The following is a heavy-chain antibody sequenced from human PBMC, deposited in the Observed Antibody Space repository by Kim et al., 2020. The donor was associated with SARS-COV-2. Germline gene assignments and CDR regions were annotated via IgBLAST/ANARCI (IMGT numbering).Heavy chain of an antibody. V-gene: IGHV5-51*01. Sequence: YRPSFHGQVTISADKSISTAYLQWSSLKASDTAMYYCARIYLGGWYFDYWGQGTLVTVSS. CDR3: ARIYLGGWYFDY. D-gene: IGHD6-19*01. J-gene: IGHJ4*02.